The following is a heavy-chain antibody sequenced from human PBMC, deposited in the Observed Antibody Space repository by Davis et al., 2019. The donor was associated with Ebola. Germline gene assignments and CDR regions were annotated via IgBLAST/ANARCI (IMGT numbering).Heavy chain of an antibody. D-gene: IGHD3-3*01. CDR3: ARDQNTIFGVLISPIDY. Sequence: ASVKVSCKAAGYTFTNYGISWARQAPGQGLEWIGWINVYNDDTSYGQKLQGRVTMTTDTSTSTAYMELRSLRSDDTAVYYCARDQNTIFGVLISPIDYWGQGTLVTVSS. CDR1: GYTFTNYG. J-gene: IGHJ4*02. V-gene: IGHV1-18*01. CDR2: INVYNDDT.